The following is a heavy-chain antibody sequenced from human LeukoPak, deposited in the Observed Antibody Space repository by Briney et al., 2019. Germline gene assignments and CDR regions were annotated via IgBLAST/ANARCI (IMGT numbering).Heavy chain of an antibody. CDR2: INPTGGYT. J-gene: IGHJ5*02. V-gene: IGHV1-46*03. D-gene: IGHD6-6*01. CDR3: VRDRGSSSSNWFDP. CDR1: GYTFTSYD. Sequence: ASVKVSCKAYGYTGYTFTSYDMHWVRQAPGQGLEWMGIINPTGGYTTYAQKFQGRVTMTRDTSTSTVYMELSSLRSEDTAVYYCVRDRGSSSSNWFDPWGQGTLVTASS.